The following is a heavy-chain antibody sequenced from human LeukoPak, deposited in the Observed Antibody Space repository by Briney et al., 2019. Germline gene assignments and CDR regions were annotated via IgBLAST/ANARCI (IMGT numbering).Heavy chain of an antibody. J-gene: IGHJ4*02. CDR3: ARVAAGPTKY. D-gene: IGHD6-13*01. CDR2: ISGGSDST. CDR1: GFIFSSYA. Sequence: GGSLRLSCAASGFIFSSYAMNWVRQAPGKGLEWVSAISGGSDSTYYADSVKGRFTISRDNSKNTLYLQMNSLRAEDTAVYYCARVAAGPTKYWGQGTLVTVSS. V-gene: IGHV3-23*01.